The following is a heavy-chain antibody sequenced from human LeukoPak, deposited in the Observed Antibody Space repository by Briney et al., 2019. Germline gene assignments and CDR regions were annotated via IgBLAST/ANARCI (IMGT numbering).Heavy chain of an antibody. V-gene: IGHV4-39*07. CDR1: GGSISSSSYY. Sequence: PSETLSLTCTVSGGSISSSSYYWGWIRQPPGKGLEWIGSIYYSGSTYYNPSLKSRVTISVDSSKNQFSLKLSSATAADTAIYYCARQMTTLTTGRTFDIWGQGTMVTVSS. J-gene: IGHJ3*02. CDR3: ARQMTTLTTGRTFDI. CDR2: IYYSGST. D-gene: IGHD4-17*01.